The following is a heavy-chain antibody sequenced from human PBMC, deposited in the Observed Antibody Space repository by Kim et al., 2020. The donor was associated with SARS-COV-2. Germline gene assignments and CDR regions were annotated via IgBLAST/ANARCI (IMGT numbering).Heavy chain of an antibody. CDR1: GGSISSGGYY. CDR2: IYYSGST. J-gene: IGHJ4*02. D-gene: IGHD3-3*01. CDR3: ARGGGYDFWSGYPYFDY. V-gene: IGHV4-31*03. Sequence: SETLSLTCTVSGGSISSGGYYWSWIRQHPGKGLEWIGYIYYSGSTYYNPSLKSRVTISVDTSKNQFSLKLSSVTAADTAVYYCARGGGYDFWSGYPYFDYWGQGTLVTVSS.